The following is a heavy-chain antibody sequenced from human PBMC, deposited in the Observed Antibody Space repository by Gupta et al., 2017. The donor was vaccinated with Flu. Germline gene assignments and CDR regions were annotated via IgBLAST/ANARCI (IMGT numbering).Heavy chain of an antibody. J-gene: IGHJ4*02. D-gene: IGHD2-15*01. CDR2: ISGSGGST. V-gene: IGHV3-23*01. Sequence: EVQLLESGGGLVQPGGPLRLACAACGLTFGSYAMSWVSQAPGKGLEWVLAISGSGGSTQYADSVKGRFTISGDNSKNTLYLQMNSLRAEDTAGYYGATRPDCSGGSCLDYWGQGTLVTVSA. CDR1: GLTFGSYA. CDR3: ATRPDCSGGSCLDY.